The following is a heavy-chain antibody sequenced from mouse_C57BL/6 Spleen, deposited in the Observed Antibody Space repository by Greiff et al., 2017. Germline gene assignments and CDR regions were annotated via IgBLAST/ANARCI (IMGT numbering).Heavy chain of an antibody. J-gene: IGHJ1*03. CDR3: ARFTTVVATRYFDV. CDR2: IDPSDSET. CDR1: GYTFTSYW. V-gene: IGHV1-52*01. Sequence: QVQLQQPGAELVRPGSSVKLSCKASGYTFTSYWMHWVKQRPIQGLEWIGNIDPSDSETHYNQKFKDKATLTVDKSSSTAYMQLSSLTSEDSAVYYCARFTTVVATRYFDVWGTGTTVTVSS. D-gene: IGHD1-1*01.